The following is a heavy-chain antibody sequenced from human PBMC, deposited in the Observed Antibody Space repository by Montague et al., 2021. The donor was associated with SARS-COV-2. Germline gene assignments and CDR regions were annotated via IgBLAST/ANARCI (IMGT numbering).Heavy chain of an antibody. Sequence: SETLSLTCTVSGGSISNYYWSWIRQPPGRGLEWIGYIYYSGSTDYSPFLRSRVTISLDTSKNQFSPKVTSVTAADTAVYYCARGGGYYNYGLDVWGPGTTVTVSS. CDR1: GGSISNYY. CDR3: ARGGGYYNYGLDV. CDR2: IYYSGST. V-gene: IGHV4-59*01. J-gene: IGHJ6*02. D-gene: IGHD3-22*01.